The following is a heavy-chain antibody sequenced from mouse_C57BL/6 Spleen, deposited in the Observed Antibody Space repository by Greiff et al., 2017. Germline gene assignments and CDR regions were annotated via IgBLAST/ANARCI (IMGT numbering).Heavy chain of an antibody. J-gene: IGHJ2*01. CDR1: GYAFSSSW. CDR2: IYPGDGDT. V-gene: IGHV1-82*01. CDR3: AQIYYGNYVGYFDY. Sequence: VQLQQSGPELVKPGASVKISCKASGYAFSSSWMNWVKQRPGKGLEWIGRIYPGDGDTNYNGKFKGKATLTADKSSSTAYMQLSSLTSEDSAVYFCAQIYYGNYVGYFDYWGQGTTLTVSS. D-gene: IGHD2-1*01.